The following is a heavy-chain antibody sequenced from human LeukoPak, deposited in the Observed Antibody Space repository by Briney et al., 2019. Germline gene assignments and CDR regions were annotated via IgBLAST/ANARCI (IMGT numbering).Heavy chain of an antibody. CDR2: IYYSGST. Sequence: PSETLSLTCTVSGGSISSSSYYWGWIRQPPGKGLEWIGSIYYSGSTYYNPSLKSRVTISVDTSKNQFSLKLSSVTAADTAVYYCARDVTRTTDIDYWGQGTLVTVSS. D-gene: IGHD1-7*01. CDR3: ARDVTRTTDIDY. CDR1: GGSISSSSYY. V-gene: IGHV4-39*02. J-gene: IGHJ4*02.